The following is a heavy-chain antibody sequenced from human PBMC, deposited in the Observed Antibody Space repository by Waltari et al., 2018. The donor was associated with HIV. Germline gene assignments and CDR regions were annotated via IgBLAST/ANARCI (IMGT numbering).Heavy chain of an antibody. CDR1: GFTFSSYG. J-gene: IGHJ6*02. CDR3: AKDTGCSTSCYTGYYYYGMDV. D-gene: IGHD2-2*02. Sequence: QVQLVESGGGVVQPGGSLRLSCAASGFTFSSYGMHWVRQAPGKGLEWVAFIRYDGSNKYYADSVKGRFTISRDNSKNTLYLQMNSLRAEDTAVYYCAKDTGCSTSCYTGYYYYGMDVWGQGTTVTVSS. V-gene: IGHV3-30*02. CDR2: IRYDGSNK.